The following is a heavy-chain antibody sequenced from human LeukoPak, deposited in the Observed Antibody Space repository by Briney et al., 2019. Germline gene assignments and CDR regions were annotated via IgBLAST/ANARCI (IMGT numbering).Heavy chain of an antibody. D-gene: IGHD2-8*01. Sequence: PSETLSLTCGVYGGSFSGYYWTWIHQSPGMGLEWIGEIIHSGSTNYNPSLTSRVTISVDTSKNQFSLELSSVTAADTAVYYCARGILVTVYAAFDYWGQGTLVTVSS. J-gene: IGHJ4*02. CDR1: GGSFSGYY. CDR3: ARGILVTVYAAFDY. CDR2: IIHSGST. V-gene: IGHV4-34*01.